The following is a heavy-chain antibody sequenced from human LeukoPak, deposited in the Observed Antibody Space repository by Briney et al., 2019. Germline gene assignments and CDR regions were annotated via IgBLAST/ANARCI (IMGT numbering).Heavy chain of an antibody. CDR3: AREWGGGDVFDI. Sequence: ASVKVSCKASGYTFTSYDLNWVRQAPGQGLEWMGWMNPNTGNTGYAQKFQGRVTITRNTSISTAYMELNSLRSEDTAVYYCAREWGGGDVFDIWGQSTMVTVSS. J-gene: IGHJ3*02. V-gene: IGHV1-8*03. D-gene: IGHD1-26*01. CDR2: MNPNTGNT. CDR1: GYTFTSYD.